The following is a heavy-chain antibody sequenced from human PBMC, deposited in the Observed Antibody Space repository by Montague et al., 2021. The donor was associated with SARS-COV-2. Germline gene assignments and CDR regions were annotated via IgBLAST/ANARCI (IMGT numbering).Heavy chain of an antibody. CDR1: GTSFSGYY. D-gene: IGHD3-10*01. Sequence: SETLSLTCAVHGTSFSGYYWNWIRQPLGKGLEWIGEINHGGSTKYSPFLKSRLTISADTSRNQFSLKLTSVAAADTAVYYCARLRDGVVPSPILGVGPYYSYYYVDVWGKGTTVTVSS. CDR2: INHGGST. J-gene: IGHJ6*03. CDR3: ARLRDGVVPSPILGVGPYYSYYYVDV. V-gene: IGHV4-34*01.